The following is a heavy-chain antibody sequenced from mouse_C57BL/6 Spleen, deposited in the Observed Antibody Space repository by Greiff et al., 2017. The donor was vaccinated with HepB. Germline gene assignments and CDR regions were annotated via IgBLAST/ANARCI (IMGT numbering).Heavy chain of an antibody. D-gene: IGHD5-1*01. J-gene: IGHJ4*01. CDR3: ARHPSEYDYAMDY. CDR1: GYTFTSYW. V-gene: IGHV1-69*01. Sequence: QVQLQQPGAELVMPGASVKLSCKASGYTFTSYWMHWVKQRPGQGLEWIGEIDPSDSYTNYNQKFKGKSTLTVDKSSSTAYMQLSSLTSEDSAVYYCARHPSEYDYAMDYGGQGTSVTVSS. CDR2: IDPSDSYT.